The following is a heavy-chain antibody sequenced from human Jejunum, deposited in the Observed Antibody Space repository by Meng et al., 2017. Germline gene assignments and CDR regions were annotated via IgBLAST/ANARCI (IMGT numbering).Heavy chain of an antibody. D-gene: IGHD2-15*01. CDR2: ISSNTKNT. Sequence: GESLKISCASSGFTFGSYSMSWVRQAPGKGLEWVSTISSNTKNTYYADSVKGRFTISRDNSMNTLGLQMNSLRVDNTALYYCASDLRVSKGYDGVWRVSGCFQYWGQGTLVTVSS. CDR3: ASDLRVSKGYDGVWRVSGCFQY. J-gene: IGHJ1*01. CDR1: GFTFGSYS. V-gene: IGHV3-23*01.